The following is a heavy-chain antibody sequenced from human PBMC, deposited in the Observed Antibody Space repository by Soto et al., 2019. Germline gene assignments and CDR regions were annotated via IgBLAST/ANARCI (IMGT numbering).Heavy chain of an antibody. Sequence: ESGGGLVQPEGSLRLSCAASGFTFSSYAMNWVRQAPGKGLEWVSAISGSAATTHFADSVKGRFTISRDNSKNTLYLQMNSLRAEDTAVYYCARDRSYYDSSGSYSPPYWGQGTLVTVSS. J-gene: IGHJ4*02. CDR3: ARDRSYYDSSGSYSPPY. CDR2: ISGSAATT. V-gene: IGHV3-23*01. D-gene: IGHD3-22*01. CDR1: GFTFSSYA.